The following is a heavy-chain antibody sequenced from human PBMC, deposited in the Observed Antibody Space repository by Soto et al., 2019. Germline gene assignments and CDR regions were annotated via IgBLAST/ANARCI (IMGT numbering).Heavy chain of an antibody. Sequence: QITLKESGPTLVKPTQTLTLTCTFSGFSLSTDGVGVGWIRQPPGKALEWLALIFWDDDKYYNPSLKSRLTIAKDTSKNQVVLRLTNMDPVDTATYYCSHAVLFGVAVRYGFDVWGQGTSVTVSS. J-gene: IGHJ6*02. CDR3: SHAVLFGVAVRYGFDV. V-gene: IGHV2-5*02. D-gene: IGHD3-3*01. CDR1: GFSLSTDGVG. CDR2: IFWDDDK.